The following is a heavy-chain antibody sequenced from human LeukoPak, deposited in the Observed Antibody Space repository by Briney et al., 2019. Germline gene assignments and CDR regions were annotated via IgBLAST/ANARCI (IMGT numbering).Heavy chain of an antibody. J-gene: IGHJ3*02. Sequence: SETLSLTCTVFGGSISSYYWSWIRQPAGKGLEWIWRIYTSGSTNYNPSLKSRVTMSVDTSKNQFSLKLSSVTAADTAVYYCARGSSGNYDFWSGDGLNAFDIWGQGTMVTVSS. V-gene: IGHV4-4*07. D-gene: IGHD3-3*01. CDR2: IYTSGST. CDR3: ARGSSGNYDFWSGDGLNAFDI. CDR1: GGSISSYY.